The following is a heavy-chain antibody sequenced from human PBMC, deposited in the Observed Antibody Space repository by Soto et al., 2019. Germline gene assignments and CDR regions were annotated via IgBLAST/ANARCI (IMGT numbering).Heavy chain of an antibody. CDR1: GGSFSGYY. D-gene: IGHD5-12*01. Sequence: SETLSLTCAVYGGSFSGYYWSWIRQPPGKGLEWIGEINHSGSTNYNPSLKSRVTISVDTSKNQFSLKLSSVTAADTAVYYCARSEVWATIEYWGQGTLVTVSS. V-gene: IGHV4-34*01. CDR2: INHSGST. CDR3: ARSEVWATIEY. J-gene: IGHJ4*02.